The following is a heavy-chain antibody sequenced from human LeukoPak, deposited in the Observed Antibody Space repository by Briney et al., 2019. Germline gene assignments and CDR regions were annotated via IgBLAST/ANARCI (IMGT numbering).Heavy chain of an antibody. Sequence: SETLSLTCTVSGGSISRSSYYWGWIRQPPGKGLEWIGSIYYSGSTYYNPSLKSRLTISVDTSKNQFSLKLSSVTAADTAVYYCASYNYYGSGRVFFDYWGQGTLVTVSS. CDR3: ASYNYYGSGRVFFDY. V-gene: IGHV4-39*07. J-gene: IGHJ4*02. CDR1: GGSISRSSYY. CDR2: IYYSGST. D-gene: IGHD3-10*01.